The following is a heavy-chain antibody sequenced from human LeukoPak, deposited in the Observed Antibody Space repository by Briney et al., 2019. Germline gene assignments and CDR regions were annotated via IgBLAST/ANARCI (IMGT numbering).Heavy chain of an antibody. D-gene: IGHD3-16*02. CDR2: MSNSGTTV. V-gene: IGHV3-11*01. CDR3: ATRGTYHDY. CDR1: GFTFSDYH. Sequence: PGGSLRLSCAASGFTFSDYHMSWIRQAPGKGLEWVSYMSNSGTTVYHADSVKGRFTISRGNAKKSLYLQMNSLRAEDTAVYYCATRGTYHDYWGQGTLVTVSS. J-gene: IGHJ4*02.